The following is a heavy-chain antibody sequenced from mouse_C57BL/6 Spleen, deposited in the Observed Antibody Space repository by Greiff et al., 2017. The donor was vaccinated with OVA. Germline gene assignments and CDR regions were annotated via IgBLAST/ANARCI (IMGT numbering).Heavy chain of an antibody. CDR2: IHPNSGST. CDR1: GYTFTSYW. J-gene: IGHJ1*03. D-gene: IGHD2-1*01. Sequence: VQLQQSGAELVKPGASVKLSCKASGYTFTSYWMHWVKQRPGQGLEWIGMIHPNSGSTNYNEKFKSKATLTVDKSSSTAYMQLSSLTSEDSAVYYCARSGRSTMVTTWYFDVWGTGTTVTVSS. V-gene: IGHV1-64*01. CDR3: ARSGRSTMVTTWYFDV.